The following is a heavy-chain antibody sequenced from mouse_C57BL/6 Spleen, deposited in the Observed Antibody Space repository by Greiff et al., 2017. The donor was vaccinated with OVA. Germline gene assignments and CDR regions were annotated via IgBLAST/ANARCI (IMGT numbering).Heavy chain of an antibody. V-gene: IGHV1-15*01. CDR1: GYTFTDYE. Sequence: VKLQGSGAELVRPGASVTLSCKASGYTFTDYEMHWVKQTPVHGLEWIGAIDPETGGTAYNQKFKGKAILTADKSSSTAYMELRSLTSEDSAVYYCTRGGYDYAFAYWGQGTLVTVSA. D-gene: IGHD2-4*01. CDR3: TRGGYDYAFAY. J-gene: IGHJ3*01. CDR2: IDPETGGT.